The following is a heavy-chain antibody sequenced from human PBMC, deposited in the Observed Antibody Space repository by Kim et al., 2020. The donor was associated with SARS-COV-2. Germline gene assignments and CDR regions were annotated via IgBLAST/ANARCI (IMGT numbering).Heavy chain of an antibody. CDR1: GFTVSSNY. CDR2: IYSGGST. D-gene: IGHD6-6*01. J-gene: IGHJ4*02. V-gene: IGHV3-53*01. CDR3: ARSPLEYSSSLYFDY. Sequence: GGSLRLSCAASGFTVSSNYMSWVRQAPGKGLEWVSVIYSGGSTYYADSVKGRFTISRDNSKNTLYLQMNSLRAEDTAVYYCARSPLEYSSSLYFDYWGQGTLVTVSS.